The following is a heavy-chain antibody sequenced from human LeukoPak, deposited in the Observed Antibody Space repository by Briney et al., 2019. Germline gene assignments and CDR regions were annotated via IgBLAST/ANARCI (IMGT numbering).Heavy chain of an antibody. J-gene: IGHJ6*02. Sequence: PSETLSLTCTVSGGSISSSYYWGWIRQPPGKGLEWIGSIYYSGSTYYNPSLKSRVTISVDTSKNQFSLKLSSVTAADTAVYYCARTDVVVPAIPLDVWGQGTTVTVSS. D-gene: IGHD2-2*01. CDR2: IYYSGST. CDR1: GGSISSSYY. CDR3: ARTDVVVPAIPLDV. V-gene: IGHV4-39*01.